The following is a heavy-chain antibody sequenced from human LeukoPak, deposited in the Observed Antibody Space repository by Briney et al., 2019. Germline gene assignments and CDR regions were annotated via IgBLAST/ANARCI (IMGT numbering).Heavy chain of an antibody. Sequence: PGGSLRLSCAASGFTFSSYGMHWVRQAPGRRLEWVAVISFDGNQEYYPDSVKGRFTISRGNSKNTLYLQMNGLKTEDTAVYYCAREGSIVARTDYWGQGALVIVSS. V-gene: IGHV3-30*03. J-gene: IGHJ4*02. D-gene: IGHD3-16*02. CDR3: AREGSIVARTDY. CDR2: ISFDGNQE. CDR1: GFTFSSYG.